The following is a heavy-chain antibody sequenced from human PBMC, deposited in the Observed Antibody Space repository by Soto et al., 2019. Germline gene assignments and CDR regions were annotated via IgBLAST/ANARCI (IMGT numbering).Heavy chain of an antibody. CDR1: GGSFSGYY. J-gene: IGHJ4*02. Sequence: PSETLSLTCAVYGGSFSGYYWSWIRQPPGKGLEWIGEINHSGSTNYNPSLKSRVTISVDTSKNQFSLKLSSVTAADTAVYYCAREVVGALNDYWGQGTLVTVSS. V-gene: IGHV4-34*01. CDR3: AREVVGALNDY. CDR2: INHSGST. D-gene: IGHD1-26*01.